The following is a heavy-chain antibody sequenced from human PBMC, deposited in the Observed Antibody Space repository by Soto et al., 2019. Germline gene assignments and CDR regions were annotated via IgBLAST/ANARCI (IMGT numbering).Heavy chain of an antibody. CDR1: GGSISSSSYY. CDR2: IYYSGST. J-gene: IGHJ5*02. CDR3: ASVKVSKTSWLDP. D-gene: IGHD1-20*01. Sequence: SETLSLTCTFSGGSISSSSYYWGWIRQPPGKGLEWIGSIYYSGSTYYNPSLKSRVTISVDTSKNQFSLKLTSVTAADTAVYYCASVKVSKTSWLDPWGQGTLVTVSS. V-gene: IGHV4-39*01.